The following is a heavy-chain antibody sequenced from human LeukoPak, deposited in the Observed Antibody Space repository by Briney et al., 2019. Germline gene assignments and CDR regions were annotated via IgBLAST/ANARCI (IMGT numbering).Heavy chain of an antibody. Sequence: PGGSLRLSCAASGFTFSSSALSWVRQAPGKGLEWVSAISGNGGRTYYADSVKGRFTISRDNSRNSLFLQMNSLKDEDTAVYYCAKDSSAVAGPEGSYDIWGQGTMVTVSS. CDR3: AKDSSAVAGPEGSYDI. V-gene: IGHV3-23*01. D-gene: IGHD6-19*01. J-gene: IGHJ3*02. CDR2: ISGNGGRT. CDR1: GFTFSSSA.